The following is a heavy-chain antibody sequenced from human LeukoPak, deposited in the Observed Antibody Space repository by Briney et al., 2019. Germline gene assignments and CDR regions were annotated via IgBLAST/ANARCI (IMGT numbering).Heavy chain of an antibody. CDR2: ISYDGSNK. CDR1: GFTFSSYA. J-gene: IGHJ4*02. Sequence: PGRSLRLSCAASGFTFSSYAMHWVRQAPGKGLEWVAVISYDGSNKYYADSVKGRFTISRDNSKNTLYLQMNSLRAEDTAVYYCAGDSRSSSLKWGQGTLVTVSS. V-gene: IGHV3-30*04. D-gene: IGHD6-13*01. CDR3: AGDSRSSSLK.